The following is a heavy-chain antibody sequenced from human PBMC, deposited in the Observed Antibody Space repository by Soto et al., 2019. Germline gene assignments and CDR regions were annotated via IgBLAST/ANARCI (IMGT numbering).Heavy chain of an antibody. CDR3: AKDQAGRYCSGGSCYDPQDWFDP. CDR1: GFTFSSYA. D-gene: IGHD2-15*01. Sequence: GGSLRLSCVASGFTFSSYAMSWVRQAPGKGLEWVSAISGSGGSTYYADSVKGRFTISRDNSKNTLYLQMNSLRAEDTAVYYCAKDQAGRYCSGGSCYDPQDWFDPWGQGTLVTVSS. J-gene: IGHJ5*02. V-gene: IGHV3-23*01. CDR2: ISGSGGST.